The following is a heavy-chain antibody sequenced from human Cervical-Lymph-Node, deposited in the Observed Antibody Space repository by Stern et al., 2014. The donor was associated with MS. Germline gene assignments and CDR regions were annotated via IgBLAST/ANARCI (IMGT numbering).Heavy chain of an antibody. V-gene: IGHV3-21*01. J-gene: IGHJ1*01. CDR2: ISSSSSYI. CDR3: AVGGSTVVTVAEYFQH. CDR1: GFTFSSYS. Sequence: EMQLVESGGGLVKPGGSLRLSCAASGFTFSSYSMNWVRQAPGKGLEWVSSISSSSSYIYYADSVKGRFTISRDNAKNSLYLQMNSLRAEDTAVYYCAVGGSTVVTVAEYFQHWGQGTLVTVSS. D-gene: IGHD4-23*01.